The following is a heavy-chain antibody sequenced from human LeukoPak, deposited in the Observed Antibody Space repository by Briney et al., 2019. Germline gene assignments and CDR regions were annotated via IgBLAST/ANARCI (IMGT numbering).Heavy chain of an antibody. CDR3: ARSVGSERDFDY. V-gene: IGHV4-59*01. J-gene: IGHJ4*02. CDR2: IYYSGST. CDR1: GGSISSYY. D-gene: IGHD1-26*01. Sequence: KSSETLSLTCTVSGGSISSYYWSWIRQPPGKGLEWIGYIYYSGSTNYNPSLKSRVTISVDTSKNQLSLKLSSVTAADTAVYYCARSVGSERDFDYWGQGTLVTVSS.